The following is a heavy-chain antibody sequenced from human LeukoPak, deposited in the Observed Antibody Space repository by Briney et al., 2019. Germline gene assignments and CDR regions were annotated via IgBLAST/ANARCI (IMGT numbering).Heavy chain of an antibody. V-gene: IGHV4-61*02. Sequence: SKTLSLTCTVSGGSVSSGSHYWSWIRQPAGKGLEWIGRIHTSGSTIYNPSLKSRVTMSADTSKNQFSLNLSSVTAADTAVYYCATGFYCSGGSCFLSPWGQGSLVTVSS. J-gene: IGHJ5*02. CDR1: GGSVSSGSHY. CDR2: IHTSGST. D-gene: IGHD2-15*01. CDR3: ATGFYCSGGSCFLSP.